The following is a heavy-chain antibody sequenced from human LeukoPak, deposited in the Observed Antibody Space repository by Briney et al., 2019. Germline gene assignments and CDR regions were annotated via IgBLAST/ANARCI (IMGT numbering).Heavy chain of an antibody. CDR1: GGSISSSTYN. J-gene: IGHJ4*02. Sequence: SETLSLTCSVSGGSISSSTYNWGWIRQPPGKGLEWIGTIQSSGTTYYNPSLKSRVTISVDTSKNQFSLKLSSVTAADTAVYYCARSVVVVAATPIYYFDYWGQGTLVTVSS. CDR3: ARSVVVVAATPIYYFDY. CDR2: IQSSGTT. V-gene: IGHV4-39*07. D-gene: IGHD2-15*01.